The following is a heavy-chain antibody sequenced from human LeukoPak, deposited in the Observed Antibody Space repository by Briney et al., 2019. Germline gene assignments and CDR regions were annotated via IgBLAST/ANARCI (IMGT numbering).Heavy chain of an antibody. V-gene: IGHV4-34*01. CDR1: GGSFSGYY. CDR2: IYHSGST. CDR3: ARRAEWELPVGFDY. Sequence: SETLSLTCAVYGGSFSGYYWSWIRQPPGKGLEWIGEIYHSGSTNYNPSLKSRVTISVDKSKNQFSLKLSSVTAADTAVYYCARRAEWELPVGFDYWGQGTLVTVSS. D-gene: IGHD1-26*01. J-gene: IGHJ4*02.